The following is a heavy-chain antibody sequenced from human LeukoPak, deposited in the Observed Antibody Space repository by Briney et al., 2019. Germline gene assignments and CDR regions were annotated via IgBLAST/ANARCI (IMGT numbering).Heavy chain of an antibody. D-gene: IGHD4-17*01. J-gene: IGHJ4*02. Sequence: GGSLRLSCAASGFTFSSYAMSWVRQAPGKGLEWVSAISGSGGSTYYADSVKGRFTIFRDNSKNTLYLQMNSLRAEDTAVYYCAKDLEPWYGDPSGYWGQGTLVTVSS. CDR3: AKDLEPWYGDPSGY. CDR1: GFTFSSYA. CDR2: ISGSGGST. V-gene: IGHV3-23*01.